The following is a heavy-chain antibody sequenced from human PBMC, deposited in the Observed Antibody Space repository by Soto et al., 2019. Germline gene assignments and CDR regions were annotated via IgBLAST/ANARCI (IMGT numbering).Heavy chain of an antibody. V-gene: IGHV4-31*03. CDR1: GGSISSGGYY. CDR2: IYYSGST. CDR3: ARKDSGYADYMDV. D-gene: IGHD5-12*01. J-gene: IGHJ6*03. Sequence: QVQLQESGPGLVKPSQTLSLTCTVSGGSISSGGYYWSWLRQPPGKGLEWIGYIYYSGSTYYNPSLKSRVTVSVDTSGNQFSRRLSSVTAADTAVYYCARKDSGYADYMDVWGKGTTVTVS.